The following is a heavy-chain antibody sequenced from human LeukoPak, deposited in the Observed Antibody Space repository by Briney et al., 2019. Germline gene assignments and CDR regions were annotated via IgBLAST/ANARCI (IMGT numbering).Heavy chain of an antibody. V-gene: IGHV4-59*04. J-gene: IGHJ6*03. CDR3: ARQRADYFYHYLDV. CDR1: GGSISSYY. Sequence: SETLSLTCTVSGGSISSYYWSWIRQPPGKGLEWIGNVYYGGNTFYNSSLESRVTISVDMSKNQFSLKLTSLTAADTAVYYCARQRADYFYHYLDVWGKGTSVTVSS. CDR2: VYYGGNT.